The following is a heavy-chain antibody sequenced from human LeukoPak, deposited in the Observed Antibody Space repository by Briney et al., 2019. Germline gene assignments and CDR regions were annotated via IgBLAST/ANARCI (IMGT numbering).Heavy chain of an antibody. CDR3: ARRAYYYDSSGPTHWYFDL. J-gene: IGHJ2*01. CDR2: IYPGDSDT. Sequence: GESLKISCKGSGYSFTSYWIGWVRQMPGKGLEWMGSIYPGDSDTRYSPSFQGQVTISADQSISTAYLQWSSLKASDTAMYYCARRAYYYDSSGPTHWYFDLWGRGTLVTVSS. V-gene: IGHV5-51*01. D-gene: IGHD3-22*01. CDR1: GYSFTSYW.